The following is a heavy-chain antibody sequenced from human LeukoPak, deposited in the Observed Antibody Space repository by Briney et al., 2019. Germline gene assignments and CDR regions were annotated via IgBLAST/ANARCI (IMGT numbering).Heavy chain of an antibody. D-gene: IGHD6-19*01. Sequence: GRSLRPSWAASAFTFSSYAMSWVRQAPGKGLEWVSAISGSGGSTYYADSVKGRFTISRDNSKNTLYLQMNSLRAEDTAVYYCAKGLGSSGWYYYYYMDVWGKGTTVTVSS. CDR1: AFTFSSYA. CDR2: ISGSGGST. V-gene: IGHV3-23*01. CDR3: AKGLGSSGWYYYYYMDV. J-gene: IGHJ6*03.